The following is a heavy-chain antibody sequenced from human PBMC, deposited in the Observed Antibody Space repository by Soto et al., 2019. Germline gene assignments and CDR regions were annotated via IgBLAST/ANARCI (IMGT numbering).Heavy chain of an antibody. D-gene: IGHD3-22*01. Sequence: EVQLLESGGCLIQPGGSLRLSCAASGFMFSSYAMSWVRQAPGKGLEWVSSISASGGTANLADSVEGRCTISRDNSKTTLYLQMNSLRAEETAVYYCAKLTYPSDSTGYYYERVSGWIDSWGQGTLVTVSS. CDR3: AKLTYPSDSTGYYYERVSGWIDS. CDR1: GFMFSSYA. J-gene: IGHJ5*01. CDR2: ISASGGTA. V-gene: IGHV3-23*01.